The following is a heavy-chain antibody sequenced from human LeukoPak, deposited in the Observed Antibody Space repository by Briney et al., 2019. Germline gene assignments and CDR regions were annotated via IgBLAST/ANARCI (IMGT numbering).Heavy chain of an antibody. D-gene: IGHD4-17*01. Sequence: SETLSLTCTVSGGSISSSNYYWGRIRQPPGKGLEGIGSIYYSGSAYYNPSLKSRVTISVDTSKNQFSLKLTSVTAADAAVYYCARLDYGDYSVDFWGQGTLVTVSS. V-gene: IGHV4-39*01. CDR2: IYYSGSA. J-gene: IGHJ4*02. CDR1: GGSISSSNYY. CDR3: ARLDYGDYSVDF.